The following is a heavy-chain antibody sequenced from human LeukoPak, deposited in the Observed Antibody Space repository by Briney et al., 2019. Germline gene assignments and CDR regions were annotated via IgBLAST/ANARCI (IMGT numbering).Heavy chain of an antibody. CDR1: GFTFSSYW. J-gene: IGHJ3*02. V-gene: IGHV3-7*01. CDR2: IKQDGSEK. Sequence: GGSLRLSCAASGFTFSSYWMSWVHQAPGKGLEWVANIKQDGSEKYYVDSVKGRFTISGDNAKNSLYLQMNSLRAEDTAVYYCARDIGSGATVVGAFDIWGQGTMVTVSS. D-gene: IGHD4-23*01. CDR3: ARDIGSGATVVGAFDI.